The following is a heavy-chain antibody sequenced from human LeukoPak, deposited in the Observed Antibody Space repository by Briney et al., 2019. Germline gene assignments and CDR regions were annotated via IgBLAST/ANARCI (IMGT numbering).Heavy chain of an antibody. Sequence: PSETLPLTCTVSGGSISSSSYYWGWIRQPPGKGLEWIGSIYYSGSTYYNPSLKSRVTISVDTSKNQFSLKLSSVTAADTAVYYCARGYSSNPFDYWGQGTLVTVSS. CDR2: IYYSGST. D-gene: IGHD6-13*01. V-gene: IGHV4-39*01. CDR1: GGSISSSSYY. CDR3: ARGYSSNPFDY. J-gene: IGHJ4*02.